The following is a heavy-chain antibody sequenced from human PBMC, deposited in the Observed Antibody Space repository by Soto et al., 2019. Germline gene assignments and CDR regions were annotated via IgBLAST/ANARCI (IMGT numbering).Heavy chain of an antibody. Sequence: QITLRESGPTLVKPTQTLTLSCTLSGFSINTGGVGVGWIRQPPGKAPEWLALLYWNDDEWYSPSLRNRLSVTKDGSENRVVLTMTHLDPTDTGTYYCAKRRAISNKLFFDHWGQGALVTVSS. CDR2: LYWNDDE. CDR1: GFSINTGGVG. J-gene: IGHJ4*02. CDR3: AKRRAISNKLFFDH. V-gene: IGHV2-5*01. D-gene: IGHD4-4*01.